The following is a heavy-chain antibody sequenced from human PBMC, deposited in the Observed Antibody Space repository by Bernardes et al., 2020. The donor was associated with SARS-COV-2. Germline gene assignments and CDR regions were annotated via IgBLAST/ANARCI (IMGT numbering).Heavy chain of an antibody. D-gene: IGHD2-2*01. Sequence: SETLSLTCAVYGGSFSGYYWSWIRQPPGKGLEWIGEINHSGSTNYNPSLKSRVTISVDTSKNQFSLKLSSVTAADTAVYYCARGLIVVVPAAYSRLTRNYYYMDVWGKGTTVTVSS. CDR2: INHSGST. CDR1: GGSFSGYY. CDR3: ARGLIVVVPAAYSRLTRNYYYMDV. J-gene: IGHJ6*03. V-gene: IGHV4-34*01.